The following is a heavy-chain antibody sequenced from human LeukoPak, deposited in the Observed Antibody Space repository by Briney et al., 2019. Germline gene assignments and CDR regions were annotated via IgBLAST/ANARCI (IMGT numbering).Heavy chain of an antibody. D-gene: IGHD2-15*01. J-gene: IGHJ4*02. CDR3: ARDSGVVAATFDY. CDR2: IYNSGRA. Sequence: SETLSLTCTVSGGSISSFYWNWIRQPAGKGLEWIGRIYNSGRANYNPSLKSRVTMSVDSSKNHFSLKLSSVTAADTAVYYCARDSGVVAATFDYWGQGTLVTVSS. V-gene: IGHV4-4*07. CDR1: GGSISSFY.